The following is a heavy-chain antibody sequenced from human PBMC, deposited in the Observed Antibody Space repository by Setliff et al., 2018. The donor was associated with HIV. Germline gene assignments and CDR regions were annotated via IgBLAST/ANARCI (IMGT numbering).Heavy chain of an antibody. D-gene: IGHD3-10*01. CDR2: VHSTGTT. J-gene: IGHJ3*01. V-gene: IGHV4-4*07. CDR3: ARARITMIGGRLEPYAFDR. Sequence: PSETLSLPCTVSGGSFSTYYWSWIRQPAGEGPEYIGRVHSTGTTIYNPSLKSRVTMSVDASKNQLSLKLRSVTAADTAVYYCARARITMIGGRLEPYAFDRWGQGTKVTVSS. CDR1: GGSFSTYY.